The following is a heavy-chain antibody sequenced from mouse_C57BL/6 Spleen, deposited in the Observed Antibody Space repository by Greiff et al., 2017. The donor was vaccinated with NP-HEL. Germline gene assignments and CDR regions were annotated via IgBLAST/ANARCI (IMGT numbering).Heavy chain of an antibody. J-gene: IGHJ2*01. D-gene: IGHD1-1*01. CDR1: GYTFTSYW. CDR3: ARDTTVVAPFDY. V-gene: IGHV1-55*01. CDR2: IYPGSGST. Sequence: VQLQQSGAELVKPGASVKMSCKASGYTFTSYWITWVKQRPGQGLEWIGDIYPGSGSTNYNEKFKSKATLTVDTSSSTAYMRRSSLTSEDAAVYYCARDTTVVAPFDYWGQGTTLTVSS.